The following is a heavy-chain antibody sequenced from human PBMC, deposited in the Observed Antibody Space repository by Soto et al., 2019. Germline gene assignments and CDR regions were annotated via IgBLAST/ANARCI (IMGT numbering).Heavy chain of an antibody. D-gene: IGHD4-17*01. V-gene: IGHV3-21*01. Sequence: EVQLVESGGGLVKPGGSLRLSCAASGFSFSNYIINWDRQAPGKGLEWVSSISSSSSYIYYADSVKGRFTISRDNAKNSLYLQMNSLRAEDTAMYYCARQGSYGDHDYWGQGTLVTVSS. CDR1: GFSFSNYI. CDR3: ARQGSYGDHDY. J-gene: IGHJ4*02. CDR2: ISSSSSYI.